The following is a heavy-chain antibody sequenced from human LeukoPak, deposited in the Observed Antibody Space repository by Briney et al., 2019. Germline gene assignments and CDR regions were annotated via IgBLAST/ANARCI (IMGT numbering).Heavy chain of an antibody. CDR3: AKDRRDRRGYSGYDYYFDY. D-gene: IGHD5-12*01. CDR2: ISGSGGST. CDR1: GFTFSSYA. J-gene: IGHJ4*02. Sequence: GGSLRLSCAASGFTFSSYAMSWVRQAPGKGLEWVSAISGSGGSTYYADSVKGRFTISRDNSKNTLYLQMNSLRAEDTAVYYCAKDRRDRRGYSGYDYYFDYWGQGTLVTVSS. V-gene: IGHV3-23*01.